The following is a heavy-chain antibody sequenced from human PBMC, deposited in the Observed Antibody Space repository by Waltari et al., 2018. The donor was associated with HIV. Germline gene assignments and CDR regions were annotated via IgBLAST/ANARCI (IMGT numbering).Heavy chain of an antibody. J-gene: IGHJ4*02. CDR3: ARGPGYYFDS. D-gene: IGHD3-10*01. Sequence: QLQLQESGPGLVTPSATLSLTCTVSGGSVSSSVYYWGWIRQPPGKGLEWIGNIYYSENTYYSPSLKSRVTISVDTSKNHFSLRVTSVTAADTAVYYCARGPGYYFDSWGQGTLVTVSS. CDR1: GGSVSSSVYY. V-gene: IGHV4-39*02. CDR2: IYYSENT.